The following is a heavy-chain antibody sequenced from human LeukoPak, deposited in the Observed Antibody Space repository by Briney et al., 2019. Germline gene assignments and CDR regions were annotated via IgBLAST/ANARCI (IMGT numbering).Heavy chain of an antibody. CDR1: GFTFSSYA. Sequence: GGSLRLSCAASGFTFSSYAMHWVRQAPGKGLEWVAVISYDGSNKYYADSVKGRFTISRDNSKNTLYLQMNSLRAEDTAVYYCARGGSSGWDKGLFDYWGQGTLVTVSS. CDR3: ARGGSSGWDKGLFDY. J-gene: IGHJ4*02. D-gene: IGHD6-19*01. CDR2: ISYDGSNK. V-gene: IGHV3-30*04.